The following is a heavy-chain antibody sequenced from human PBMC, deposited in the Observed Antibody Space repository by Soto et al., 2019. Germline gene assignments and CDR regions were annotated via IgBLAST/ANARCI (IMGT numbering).Heavy chain of an antibody. CDR1: GGSISSGDYY. J-gene: IGHJ4*02. CDR3: ARASAHSGYDIILAGKTFDY. V-gene: IGHV4-30-4*01. CDR2: IYYSGST. D-gene: IGHD5-12*01. Sequence: PSETLSLTCTVSGGSISSGDYYWSWIRQPPGKGLEWIGYIYYSGSTYYNPSLKSRVTISVDTSKNQFSLKLSSVTAADTAVYYCARASAHSGYDIILAGKTFDYWGQGTLVTVSS.